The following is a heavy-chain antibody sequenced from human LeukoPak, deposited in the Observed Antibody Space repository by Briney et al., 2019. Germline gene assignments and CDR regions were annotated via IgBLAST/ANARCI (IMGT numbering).Heavy chain of an antibody. CDR2: INPNSGGT. CDR1: GYTFTVYY. Sequence: RASVKVSFKASGYTFTVYYMHWVRQAPGQGLEWMGWINPNSGGTNYAQKFQGRVTMTRDASISTAYMELSRLRSDDTAVYYCARVTLRTHYYDSDLQADYWGQGTLVTVSS. V-gene: IGHV1-2*02. CDR3: ARVTLRTHYYDSDLQADY. J-gene: IGHJ4*02. D-gene: IGHD3-22*01.